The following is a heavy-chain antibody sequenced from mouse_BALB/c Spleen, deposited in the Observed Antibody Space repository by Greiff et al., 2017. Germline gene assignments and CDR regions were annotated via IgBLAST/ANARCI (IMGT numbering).Heavy chain of an antibody. CDR1: GFTFSSYA. CDR2: ISSGGST. D-gene: IGHD1-1*01. Sequence: LQQSGGGLVKPGGSLKLSCAASGFTFSSYAMSWVRQTPEKRLEWVASISSGGSTYYPDSVKGRFTISRDNARNILYLQMSSLRSEDTAMYYCARGGGNYGSRYFDYWGQGTTLTVSS. CDR3: ARGGGNYGSRYFDY. V-gene: IGHV5-6-5*01. J-gene: IGHJ2*01.